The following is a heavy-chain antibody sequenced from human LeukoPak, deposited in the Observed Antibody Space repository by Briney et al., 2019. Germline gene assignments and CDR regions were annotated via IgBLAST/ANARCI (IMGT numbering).Heavy chain of an antibody. CDR2: ISYDGSNK. Sequence: GRSLRLSCAASGFTFSSYAMHWVRQAPGKGLEWVAVISYDGSNKYYADSVKGRFTISRDNSKNTLYLQMNSLRAEDTAVYYCARDPSPSYCDFWSGYFGYYGMDVWGQGTTATVSS. D-gene: IGHD3-3*01. V-gene: IGHV3-30-3*01. J-gene: IGHJ6*02. CDR3: ARDPSPSYCDFWSGYFGYYGMDV. CDR1: GFTFSSYA.